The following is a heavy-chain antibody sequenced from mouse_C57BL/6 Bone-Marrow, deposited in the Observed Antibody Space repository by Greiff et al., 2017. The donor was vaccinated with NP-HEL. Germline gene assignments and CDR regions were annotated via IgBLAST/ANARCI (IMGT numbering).Heavy chain of an antibody. Sequence: SGAELVRPGASVKLSCTVSGFNIKDDYMHWVKQRPEQGLEWIGWIDPENGDTEYASKFPGQAPITADPSSNTAYLQLSSLTSEDTAVYYCTTGGSSPYAMDYWGQGTSVTVSS. J-gene: IGHJ4*01. V-gene: IGHV14-4*01. CDR1: GFNIKDDY. CDR3: TTGGSSPYAMDY. D-gene: IGHD1-1*01. CDR2: IDPENGDT.